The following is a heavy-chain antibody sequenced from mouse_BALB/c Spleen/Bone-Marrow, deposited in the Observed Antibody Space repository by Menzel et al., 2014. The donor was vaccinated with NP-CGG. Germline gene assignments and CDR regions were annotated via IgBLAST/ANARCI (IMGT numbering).Heavy chain of an antibody. D-gene: IGHD2-1*01. CDR3: ARNGNYGAWFAY. V-gene: IGHV14-3*02. Sequence: VQLQQSGAELVKPGASVKLSCTASGFNIKDTYMHWVKQRPEQGLVWIGRIDPANGNTKYDPKFQGKATITADTSSNTAYLQLSSLTSEDTAVYYCARNGNYGAWFAYWGRGTLVTVSA. J-gene: IGHJ3*01. CDR2: IDPANGNT. CDR1: GFNIKDTY.